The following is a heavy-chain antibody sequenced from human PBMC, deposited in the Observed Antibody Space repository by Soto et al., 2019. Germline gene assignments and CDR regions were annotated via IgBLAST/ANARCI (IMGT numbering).Heavy chain of an antibody. CDR3: ARDLGGSSGYDSWNYYGMDV. Sequence: QVQLVQSGAEVKKPGSSVKVSCKASGGTFSSYAISWVRQAPGQGLEWMGGIIPIFGTANYAQKFQGRVTITADESTSTAYMELSSLRSEDTAVYYCARDLGGSSGYDSWNYYGMDVWGQGTTVTVSS. CDR1: GGTFSSYA. V-gene: IGHV1-69*12. D-gene: IGHD5-12*01. CDR2: IIPIFGTA. J-gene: IGHJ6*02.